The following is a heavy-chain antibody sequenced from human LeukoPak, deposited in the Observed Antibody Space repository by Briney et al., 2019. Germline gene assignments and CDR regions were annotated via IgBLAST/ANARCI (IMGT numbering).Heavy chain of an antibody. V-gene: IGHV3-7*03. CDR1: GFTFSSYW. Sequence: GGSLRLSCAASGFTFSSYWMNWARQAPGKGLEWVASINHNGNVNYYVDPVKGRFTISRDNAKNSLYLQMSNLRAEDTAVYFWARGGGLDVWGQGATVTVSS. J-gene: IGHJ6*02. CDR2: INHNGNVN. D-gene: IGHD3-16*01. CDR3: ARGGGLDV.